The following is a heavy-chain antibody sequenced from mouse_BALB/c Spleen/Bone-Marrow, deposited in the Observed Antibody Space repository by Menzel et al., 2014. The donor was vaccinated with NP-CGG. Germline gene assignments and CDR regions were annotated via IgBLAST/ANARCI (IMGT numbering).Heavy chain of an antibody. V-gene: IGHV1-80*01. Sequence: QVQLQQSGAELVRPGSSVKISCKASGYAFSSYWMSWVKQRPGQGLEWIGQIYPGDGDTNYSGKFKGKATLTADKSSSTAYMQLSSLTSEDSAVYFCARWLPAMDYWGQGTSVTVSS. CDR3: ARWLPAMDY. CDR1: GYAFSSYW. CDR2: IYPGDGDT. D-gene: IGHD2-2*01. J-gene: IGHJ4*01.